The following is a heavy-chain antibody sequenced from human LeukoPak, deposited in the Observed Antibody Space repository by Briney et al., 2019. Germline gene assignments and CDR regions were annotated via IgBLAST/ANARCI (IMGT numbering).Heavy chain of an antibody. D-gene: IGHD1-26*01. CDR2: ISGSGYNT. CDR3: AKEFSGSYYYFDY. V-gene: IGHV3-23*01. J-gene: IGHJ4*02. Sequence: GGSLRLSCAASGFTFSSYAMSWVRQAPGKGLGWVSTISGSGYNTYYGDSVKGRFTISRDNSKNTLYLQVNSLRAEDTALYYCAKEFSGSYYYFDYWGQGTLVTVSS. CDR1: GFTFSSYA.